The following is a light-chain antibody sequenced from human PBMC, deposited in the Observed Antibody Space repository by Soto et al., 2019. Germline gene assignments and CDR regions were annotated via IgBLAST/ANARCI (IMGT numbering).Light chain of an antibody. J-gene: IGKJ1*01. Sequence: DIQMTQSPSTLSASVGDRVTIACRASQSVTTGLAWYQQKPGKAPKLLISKASGLESGVPSRFSGSGSGTEFTLTISSLQPDDFATYYCQKYSAYPWTFGQGTKVEI. V-gene: IGKV1-5*03. CDR2: KAS. CDR1: QSVTTG. CDR3: QKYSAYPWT.